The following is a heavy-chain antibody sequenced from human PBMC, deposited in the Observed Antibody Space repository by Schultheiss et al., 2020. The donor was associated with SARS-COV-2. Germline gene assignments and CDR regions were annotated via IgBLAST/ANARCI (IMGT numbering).Heavy chain of an antibody. V-gene: IGHV3-30*03. D-gene: IGHD3-3*01. J-gene: IGHJ3*02. CDR1: GFTFSSYG. CDR2: ISYDGSNK. Sequence: GESLKISCAASGFTFSSYGMHWVRQAPGKGLEWVAVISYDGSNKYYADSVKGRFTISRDNSKNTLYLQMNSLRAEDTAVYYCARDRVPYYDFWSGFLDAFDIWGQGTTVTVSS. CDR3: ARDRVPYYDFWSGFLDAFDI.